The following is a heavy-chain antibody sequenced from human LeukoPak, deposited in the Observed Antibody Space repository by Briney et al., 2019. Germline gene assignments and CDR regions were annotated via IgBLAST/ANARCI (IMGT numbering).Heavy chain of an antibody. Sequence: GGSPRLSCAASGFTFSTYWMSWVRQAPGKGLEWVANIKQDGSEKYYIDSVKGRFTISRDNAKNSLYLQMNSLRAEDTAMYYCARDSAGNDYWGQGTLVTVSS. V-gene: IGHV3-7*01. J-gene: IGHJ4*02. CDR1: GFTFSTYW. CDR2: IKQDGSEK. CDR3: ARDSAGNDY. D-gene: IGHD6-13*01.